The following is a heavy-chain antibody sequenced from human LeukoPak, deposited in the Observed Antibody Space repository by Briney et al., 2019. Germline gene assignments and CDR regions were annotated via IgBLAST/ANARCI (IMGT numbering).Heavy chain of an antibody. CDR2: FDPEDGET. J-gene: IGHJ6*03. CDR1: GYTLTELS. D-gene: IGHD3-10*01. V-gene: IGHV1-24*01. CDR3: ATDYYGSGYMDV. Sequence: GASVKVSCKVSGYTLTELSMHWVRQAPGKGLEWMGGFDPEDGETIYAQKFQGRATMTEDTSTDTAYMELSSLRSEDTAVYYCATDYYGSGYMDVWGKGTTVTISS.